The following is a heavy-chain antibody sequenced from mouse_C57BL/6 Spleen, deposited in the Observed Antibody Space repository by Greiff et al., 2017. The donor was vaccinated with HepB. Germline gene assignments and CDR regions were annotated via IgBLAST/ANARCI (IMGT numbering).Heavy chain of an antibody. CDR2: IHPNSGST. J-gene: IGHJ1*03. D-gene: IGHD5-1*01. CDR1: GYTFTSYG. CDR3: ARASTSHSCFDF. Sequence: QVQLQQSGAELVKPGASVKLSCKASGYTFTSYGMHWVKQRPGQGLEWIGMIHPNSGSTNYNEKFKSKATLTADKSSSTAYMQLSSLTSEDSAVYFCARASTSHSCFDFWGTGTTVTVSS. V-gene: IGHV1-64*01.